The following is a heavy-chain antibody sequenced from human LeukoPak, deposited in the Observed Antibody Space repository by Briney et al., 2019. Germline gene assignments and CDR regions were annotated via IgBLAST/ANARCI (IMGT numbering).Heavy chain of an antibody. Sequence: GGSLRLSCAASGFTVSSNYMSWVRQAPGKGLEWVSVIYSGGSTYYADSVKGRFTISRDNSKNTLYLQMNSLRAEDTAVYYCARDRDDFWSGYPNLDYWGQGTLVTVSS. CDR3: ARDRDDFWSGYPNLDY. CDR1: GFTVSSNY. V-gene: IGHV3-66*01. CDR2: IYSGGST. D-gene: IGHD3-3*01. J-gene: IGHJ4*02.